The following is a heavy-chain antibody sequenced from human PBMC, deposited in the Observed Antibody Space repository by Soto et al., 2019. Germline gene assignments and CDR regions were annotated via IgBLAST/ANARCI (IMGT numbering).Heavy chain of an antibody. Sequence: KGLEWVAVISYYVSNKYYADSVKGRFTISTDNSKNTLYLQMNSLRAEDTAVYYCARAATVVIVDRSPQASYRSGLAIPAEPTSDL. CDR2: ISYYVSNK. CDR3: ARAATVVIVDRSPQASYRSGLAIPAEPTSDL. D-gene: IGHD5-12*01. J-gene: IGHJ2*01. V-gene: IGHV3-30-3*01.